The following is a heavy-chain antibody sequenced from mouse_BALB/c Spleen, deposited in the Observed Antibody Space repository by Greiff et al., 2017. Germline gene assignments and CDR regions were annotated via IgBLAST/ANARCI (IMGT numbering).Heavy chain of an antibody. V-gene: IGHV1-14*01. CDR2: INPYNDGT. CDR1: GYTFTSYV. CDR3: ARGSSLLEGFAY. D-gene: IGHD2-10*01. Sequence: EVQGVESGPELVKPGASVKMSCKASGYTFTSYVMHWVKQKPGQGLEWIGYINPYNDGTKYNEKFKGKATLTSDKSSSTAYMELSSLTSEDSAVYYCARGSSLLEGFAYWGQGTLVTVSA. J-gene: IGHJ3*01.